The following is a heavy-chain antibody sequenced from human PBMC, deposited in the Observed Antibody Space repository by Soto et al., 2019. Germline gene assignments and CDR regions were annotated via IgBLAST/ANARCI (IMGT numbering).Heavy chain of an antibody. CDR2: ISYDGSNT. CDR1: GFTFDIYG. D-gene: IGHD3-22*01. CDR3: AKGGYYDGSELLFDS. V-gene: IGHV3-30*18. J-gene: IGHJ4*01. Sequence: QVQLVESGGGVVQPGRSLRLSCAASGFTFDIYGMHWVRQAPGKGLEWVAVISYDGSNTYYADSVKGRFTISRDNSKNTMYLQMNSLRAEDTAVYYCAKGGYYDGSELLFDSWGHGILVIVSS.